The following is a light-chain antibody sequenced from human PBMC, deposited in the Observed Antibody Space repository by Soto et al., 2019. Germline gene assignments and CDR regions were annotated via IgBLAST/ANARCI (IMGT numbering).Light chain of an antibody. CDR1: ESIARH. CDR3: QRTYSTLSIN. Sequence: DIQMTQSPSSLSASVGDRVTITCRASESIARHLNWYQQKPGKAPKLLIYAASSLQNGVPSRFRGGGSGTDFTLTISNLQPEDFATYYCQRTYSTLSINFGQGTRLEIK. V-gene: IGKV1-39*01. CDR2: AAS. J-gene: IGKJ5*01.